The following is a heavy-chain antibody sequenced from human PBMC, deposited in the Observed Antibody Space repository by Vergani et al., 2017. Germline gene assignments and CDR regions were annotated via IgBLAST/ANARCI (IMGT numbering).Heavy chain of an antibody. D-gene: IGHD5-18*01. J-gene: IGHJ4*02. Sequence: QVQLVHSGAELKKPGSSVKVSCKASGGTFSSYTISWVRQAPGQGLEWMGRIIPILGIANYAQKFQGRAPITADKSTSTAYMELSSLRSEDTAVYYCARGGHVYTAMDAFDYWGQGTLVTVSS. CDR1: GGTFSSYT. CDR3: ARGGHVYTAMDAFDY. V-gene: IGHV1-69*02. CDR2: IIPILGIA.